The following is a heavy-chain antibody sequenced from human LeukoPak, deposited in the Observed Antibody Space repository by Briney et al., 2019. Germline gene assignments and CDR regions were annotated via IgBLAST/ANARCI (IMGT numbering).Heavy chain of an antibody. CDR3: ARDPDTSSKVDY. D-gene: IGHD6-6*01. V-gene: IGHV3-11*01. J-gene: IGHJ4*02. CDR2: ITHTGSPI. Sequence: GGSLRLSCAASGFTLSDHYMSWIRQTPGKGLQWISRITHTGSPIYYADSVKGRFTISRDNAKNSLYLQMNSLRAEDTAVYYCARDPDTSSKVDYWGQGTLVTVSS. CDR1: GFTLSDHY.